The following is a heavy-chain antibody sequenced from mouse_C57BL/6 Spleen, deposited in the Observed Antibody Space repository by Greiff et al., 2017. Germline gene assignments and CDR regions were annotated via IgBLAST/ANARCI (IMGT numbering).Heavy chain of an antibody. V-gene: IGHV1-80*01. CDR3: ARREGYGSYFDY. Sequence: VQLQESGAELVKPGASVKISCKASGYAFSSYWMNWVKQRPGKGLEWIGQIYPGDGDTNYNGKFKGKATLTADKSSSTAYMQLSSLTSEDSAVYFCARREGYGSYFDYWGQGTTLTVSS. CDR1: GYAFSSYW. CDR2: IYPGDGDT. J-gene: IGHJ2*01. D-gene: IGHD1-1*01.